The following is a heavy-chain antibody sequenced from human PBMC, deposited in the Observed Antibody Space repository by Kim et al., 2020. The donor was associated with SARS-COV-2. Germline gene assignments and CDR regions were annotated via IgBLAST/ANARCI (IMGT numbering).Heavy chain of an antibody. D-gene: IGHD2-15*01. Sequence: SETLSLTCTVSGGSISSYYWSWIRQPAGKGLEWIGRIYTSGSTNYNPSLKSRVTMSVDTSKNQFSLKLSSVTAADTAVYYCARDASPGYCSGGSCDWYFDLWGRGTLVTVSS. V-gene: IGHV4-4*07. CDR2: IYTSGST. CDR3: ARDASPGYCSGGSCDWYFDL. J-gene: IGHJ2*01. CDR1: GGSISSYY.